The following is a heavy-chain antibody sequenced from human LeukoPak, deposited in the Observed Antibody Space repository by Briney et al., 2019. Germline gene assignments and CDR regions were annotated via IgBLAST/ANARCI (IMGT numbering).Heavy chain of an antibody. CDR1: GVTVSSNY. D-gene: IGHD2-15*01. CDR2: IYSGGST. CDR3: ARERARYCSGGSCFYGMDV. V-gene: IGHV3-53*04. J-gene: IGHJ6*02. Sequence: GGSRRLSCAASGVTVSSNYMSWVRQAPGKGLEWVSVIYSGGSTYYADSVKGRFTISRHNSKNTLYLQMNSLRAEDTAVYYCARERARYCSGGSCFYGMDVWGQGTTVTVSS.